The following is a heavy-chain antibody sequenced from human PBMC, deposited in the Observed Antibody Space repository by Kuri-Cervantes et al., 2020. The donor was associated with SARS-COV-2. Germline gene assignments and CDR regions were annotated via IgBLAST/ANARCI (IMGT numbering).Heavy chain of an antibody. CDR2: ISAYNGNT. CDR1: GYAFTSYG. CDR3: ASSRHRSSTSCYGRYYMYV. Sequence: ASVKVSCKASGYAFTSYGISWVRQAPGQGLEWMGWISAYNGNTNYAQKLQGRVTMTTDISTSTAYMELRRLRSDDTAVYYCASSRHRSSTSCYGRYYMYVWGKGTPVTVSS. J-gene: IGHJ6*03. D-gene: IGHD2-2*01. V-gene: IGHV1-18*01.